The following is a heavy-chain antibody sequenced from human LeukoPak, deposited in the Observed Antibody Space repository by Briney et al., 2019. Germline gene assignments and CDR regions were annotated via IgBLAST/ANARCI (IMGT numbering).Heavy chain of an antibody. V-gene: IGHV3-23*01. Sequence: GGSLRLSCAASGFTFSNYAMSCVRQAPGKGMEWVSAISGSGGSTYYADSVKGRFTISRDNSKNTLYLQMNSLRAEDTAVYYCAKDQLLWFGEFGWFDPWGQGTLVTVSS. CDR3: AKDQLLWFGEFGWFDP. CDR1: GFTFSNYA. D-gene: IGHD3-10*01. CDR2: ISGSGGST. J-gene: IGHJ5*02.